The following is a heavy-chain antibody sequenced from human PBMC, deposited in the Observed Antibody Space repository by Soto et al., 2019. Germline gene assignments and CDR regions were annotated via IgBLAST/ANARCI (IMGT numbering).Heavy chain of an antibody. V-gene: IGHV1-18*01. CDR2: ISPYYDYT. CDR1: GYTFIRYG. Sequence: QVQLVQSAAEVKKPGASVKVSCKASGYTFIRYGITWVRQAPGQGLEWMGWISPYYDYTIYAQKVQGIGTMRADRPTRTVYMELRSLKSDDTAVYYCARGGYYDNTWGKLSHYGLGVWGQGTSVSVSS. D-gene: IGHD3-16*01. J-gene: IGHJ6*02. CDR3: ARGGYYDNTWGKLSHYGLGV.